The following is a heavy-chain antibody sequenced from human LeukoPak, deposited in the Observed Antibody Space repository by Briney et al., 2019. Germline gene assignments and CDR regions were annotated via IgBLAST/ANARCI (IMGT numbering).Heavy chain of an antibody. CDR2: CIRIFGTA. CDR3: ADETYYYDSSGYYYGSFNY. Sequence: SENLSLTCSGAGFTIYTISWVRDCPGQGPEWGGKCIRIFGTANYAQKFQGRVTITTDESTSTAYMELSSLRPEDTAVYYCADETYYYDSSGYYYGSFNYWGQGTLVTVSS. V-gene: IGHV1-69*05. D-gene: IGHD3-22*01. CDR1: GAGFTIYT. J-gene: IGHJ4*02.